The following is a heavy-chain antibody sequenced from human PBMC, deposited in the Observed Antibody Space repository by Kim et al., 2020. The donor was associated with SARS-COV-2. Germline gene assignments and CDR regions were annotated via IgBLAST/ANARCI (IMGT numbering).Heavy chain of an antibody. CDR1: GYTFTGYY. V-gene: IGHV1-2*06. J-gene: IGHJ6*02. Sequence: ASVKVSCKASGYTFTGYYMHWVRQAPGQGLEWMGRINPNSGGTNYAQKFQGRVTMTRDTSISTAYMELSRLRSDDTAVYYCARRGDDFWSGYYTDYYYYGMDVWGQGTTVTVSS. CDR2: INPNSGGT. D-gene: IGHD3-3*01. CDR3: ARRGDDFWSGYYTDYYYYGMDV.